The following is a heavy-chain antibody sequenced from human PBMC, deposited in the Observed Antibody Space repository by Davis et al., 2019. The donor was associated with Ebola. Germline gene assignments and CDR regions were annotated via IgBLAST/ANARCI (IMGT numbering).Heavy chain of an antibody. V-gene: IGHV3-23*01. J-gene: IGHJ4*02. Sequence: GESLKISCAASGFTFSSYAMSWVRQAPGKGLEWVSAISGSGGSTYYADSVKGRFTISRDNSKNTLYLQMNSLRAEDTAVYYCAKSTIRYYYDSSGYYLGFGYFDYWGQGTLVTVSS. CDR1: GFTFSSYA. CDR3: AKSTIRYYYDSSGYYLGFGYFDY. CDR2: ISGSGGST. D-gene: IGHD3-22*01.